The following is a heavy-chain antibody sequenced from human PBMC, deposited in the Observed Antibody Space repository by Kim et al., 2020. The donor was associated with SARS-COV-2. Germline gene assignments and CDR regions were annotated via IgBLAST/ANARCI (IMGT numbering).Heavy chain of an antibody. CDR1: GGSFSGYY. J-gene: IGHJ5*02. V-gene: IGHV4-34*01. CDR3: ARGSARITMVRGHNWFDP. D-gene: IGHD3-10*01. CDR2: INHSGST. Sequence: SETLSLTCAVYGGSFSGYYWSWIRQPPGKGLEWIGEINHSGSTNYNPSLKSRVTISVDTSKYQFSLKLSSVTAADTAVYYCARGSARITMVRGHNWFDPWGQGTLVTVSS.